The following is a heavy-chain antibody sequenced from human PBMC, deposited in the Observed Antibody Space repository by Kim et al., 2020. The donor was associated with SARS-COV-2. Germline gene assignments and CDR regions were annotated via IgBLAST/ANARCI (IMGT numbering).Heavy chain of an antibody. CDR3: ARQPHCSSSSCYAGWGGWFDP. V-gene: IGHV4-39*01. D-gene: IGHD2-2*01. CDR1: GGSISSSSYY. J-gene: IGHJ5*02. CDR2: IYYSGST. Sequence: SETLSLTCTVSGGSISSSSYYWGWIRQPPGKGLEWIGSIYYSGSTYYNPSLKSRVTISVDTSKNQFSLKLTSVTTADTAVYYCARQPHCSSSSCYAGWGGWFDPWGQGTLVTVSS.